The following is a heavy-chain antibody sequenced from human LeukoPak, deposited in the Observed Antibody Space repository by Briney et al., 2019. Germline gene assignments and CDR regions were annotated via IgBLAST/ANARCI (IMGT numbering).Heavy chain of an antibody. D-gene: IGHD6-13*01. J-gene: IGHJ4*02. Sequence: AGGSLRLSCAASGFTFSSYWMSWVRQAPGKGLEWVANIKQDGSEKYYVDSVKGRFTISGDNAKNSLYLQMNSLRAEDTAVYYCARGLGYSSSWYYDYWGQGTLVTVSS. CDR2: IKQDGSEK. CDR3: ARGLGYSSSWYYDY. V-gene: IGHV3-7*01. CDR1: GFTFSSYW.